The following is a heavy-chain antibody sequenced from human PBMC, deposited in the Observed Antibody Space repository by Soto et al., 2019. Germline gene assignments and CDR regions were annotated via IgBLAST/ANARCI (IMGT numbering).Heavy chain of an antibody. Sequence: SVKVSCKASGFTFTSSAVQWVRQARGQRLEWIGWIVVGSGNTNYAQKFQERVTITRDMSTSTAYMGLSSLRSEDTAVYYCAAGSSGWYPGSFDYWGQGTLVTVSS. CDR1: GFTFTSSA. CDR3: AAGSSGWYPGSFDY. D-gene: IGHD6-19*01. V-gene: IGHV1-58*01. J-gene: IGHJ4*02. CDR2: IVVGSGNT.